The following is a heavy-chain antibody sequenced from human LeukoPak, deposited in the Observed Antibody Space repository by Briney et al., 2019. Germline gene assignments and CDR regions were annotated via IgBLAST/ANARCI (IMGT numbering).Heavy chain of an antibody. CDR2: INDGGTT. V-gene: IGHV3-66*01. Sequence: GGSLRLPCAASGFTVSNNYMTWVRQAPGKGLESISIINDGGTTFYADSVKGRFTISRDNAKNILYLQMSSLRAEDTAVYYCAGAPETGHWGRGTLVTVSS. CDR1: GFTVSNNY. J-gene: IGHJ4*02. CDR3: AGAPETGH.